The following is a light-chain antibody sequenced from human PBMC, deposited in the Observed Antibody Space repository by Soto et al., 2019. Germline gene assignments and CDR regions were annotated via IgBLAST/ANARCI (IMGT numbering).Light chain of an antibody. V-gene: IGLV2-14*02. CDR1: SSDVGSYNL. CDR3: SAYTSSNTVV. Sequence: QSVLTQPASVSGSPGQSITISCTGTSSDVGSYNLVSWYQRHPGKAPKLMIYEGSKRPSGVSNRFSGSKSGNTASLTISGLQAEDEADYYCSAYTSSNTVVFGVGTKVTVL. J-gene: IGLJ1*01. CDR2: EGS.